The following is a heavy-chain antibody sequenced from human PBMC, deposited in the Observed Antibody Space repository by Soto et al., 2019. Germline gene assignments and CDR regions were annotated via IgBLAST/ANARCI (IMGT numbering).Heavy chain of an antibody. CDR3: AKGEYCSGGSCYTYYYYGMDV. Sequence: LRLSCAASGFTFSSYAMSWVRQAPGKGLEWVSAISGSGGSTYYADSVKGRFTISRDNSKNTLYLQMNSLRAEDTAVYYCAKGEYCSGGSCYTYYYYGMDVWGQGATVTVSS. V-gene: IGHV3-23*01. J-gene: IGHJ6*02. CDR1: GFTFSSYA. D-gene: IGHD2-15*01. CDR2: ISGSGGST.